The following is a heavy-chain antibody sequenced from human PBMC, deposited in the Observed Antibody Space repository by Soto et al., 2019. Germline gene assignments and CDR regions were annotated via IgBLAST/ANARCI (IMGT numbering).Heavy chain of an antibody. CDR1: GYTFTGYY. CDR3: ARDGVAAAGIYYYYGMDV. Sequence: ASVKVSSKASGYTFTGYYMHSARQAPGQGFEWTGWINPNRGGRNYAQKSQGWVTMTSDTSISTAYMELSRLRSDDTAVYYGARDGVAAAGIYYYYGMDVWGQGPTVTV. J-gene: IGHJ6*02. CDR2: INPNRGGR. D-gene: IGHD6-13*01. V-gene: IGHV1-2*04.